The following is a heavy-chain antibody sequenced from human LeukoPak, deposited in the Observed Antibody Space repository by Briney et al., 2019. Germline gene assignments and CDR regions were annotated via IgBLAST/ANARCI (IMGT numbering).Heavy chain of an antibody. CDR3: ARVGIRSRYRRDVFDI. J-gene: IGHJ3*02. V-gene: IGHV4-34*01. CDR2: INHSGST. D-gene: IGHD2-21*01. Sequence: SGTLSLTCAVYGGSFSGYYWSWIRQPPGQGLEWIGEINHSGSTNYNPSLKSRVTISIDTSKSQCSLKLSSVTAADTAVYYSARVGIRSRYRRDVFDIWGQGTMVTVPS. CDR1: GGSFSGYY.